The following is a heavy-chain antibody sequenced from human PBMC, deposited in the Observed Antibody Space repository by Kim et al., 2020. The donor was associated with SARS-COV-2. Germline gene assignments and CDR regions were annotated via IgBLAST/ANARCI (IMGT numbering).Heavy chain of an antibody. CDR1: GFSVSDSD. J-gene: IGHJ6*02. CDR2: IRSKAKSYAT. V-gene: IGHV3-73*01. Sequence: GGSLRLSCAAAGFSVSDSDMHWVRQASGKGLEWVGRIRSKAKSYATAYAASVKGRFTLSRDDSNNMAYLQMNSLQTGDTAVYYCGHASSQNSFGLDVWGQGTTVTVSS. CDR3: GHASSQNSFGLDV.